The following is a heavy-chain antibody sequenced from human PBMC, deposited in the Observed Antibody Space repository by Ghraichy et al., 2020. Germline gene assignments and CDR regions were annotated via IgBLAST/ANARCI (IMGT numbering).Heavy chain of an antibody. CDR2: MNSNSGNT. Sequence: ASVKVSCKASGYTFTSYDINWVRQATGQGLEWMGWMNSNSGNTGYAQKFQGRVTITRNTSISTAYMELSSLRSEDTAVYYCARYGYGAAANYYYYGMDVWGQGTTVTVSS. CDR1: GYTFTSYD. J-gene: IGHJ6*02. V-gene: IGHV1-8*03. D-gene: IGHD6-13*01. CDR3: ARYGYGAAANYYYYGMDV.